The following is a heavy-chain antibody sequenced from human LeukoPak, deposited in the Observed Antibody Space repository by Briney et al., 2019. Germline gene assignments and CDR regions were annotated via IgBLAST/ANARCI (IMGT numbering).Heavy chain of an antibody. V-gene: IGHV4-59*01. CDR3: ARETSLMGATVGSAFDI. Sequence: PSETLSLTCTDSGGSISSYYWSWIRQPPGKGLEWIGYIYYSGSTNYNPSLKSRVTISVDTSKNQFSLKLSSVTAADTAVYYCARETSLMGATVGSAFDIWGQGTMVTVSS. J-gene: IGHJ3*02. CDR2: IYYSGST. CDR1: GGSISSYY. D-gene: IGHD1-26*01.